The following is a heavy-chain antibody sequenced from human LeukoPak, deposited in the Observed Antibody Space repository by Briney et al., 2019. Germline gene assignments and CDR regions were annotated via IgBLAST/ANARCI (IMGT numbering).Heavy chain of an antibody. Sequence: GGSLRLSCVVSGFTVSSNYMNWVRQAPGKGLEWVSVIFSGGSTYYADSVKGRFTISRDNSKNTLYLQMNSLRAEDTAVYYCAKSRIVGATTPENYWGQGTLVTAPS. CDR2: IFSGGST. D-gene: IGHD1-26*01. J-gene: IGHJ4*02. CDR3: AKSRIVGATTPENY. CDR1: GFTVSSNY. V-gene: IGHV3-53*01.